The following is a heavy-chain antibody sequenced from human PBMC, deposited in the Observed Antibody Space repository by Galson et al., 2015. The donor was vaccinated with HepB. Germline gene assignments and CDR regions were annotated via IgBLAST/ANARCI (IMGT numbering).Heavy chain of an antibody. CDR2: TYYGSKWYN. CDR1: GDSVSSNSAA. V-gene: IGHV6-1*01. D-gene: IGHD6-25*01. CDR3: ARGLISVRAFDY. J-gene: IGHJ4*02. Sequence: CAISGDSVSSNSAAWNWIRQSPSRGLEWLGRTYYGSKWYNEYVVSVKSRINIKPDTSKNQFSLQLNSVTPEDTAVYYCARGLISVRAFDYWGQGTLVTVSS.